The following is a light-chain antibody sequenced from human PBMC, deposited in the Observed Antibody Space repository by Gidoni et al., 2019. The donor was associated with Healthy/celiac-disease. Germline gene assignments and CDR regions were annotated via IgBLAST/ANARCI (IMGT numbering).Light chain of an antibody. CDR3: QQRSNWAWT. CDR1: QCVSSY. J-gene: IGKJ1*01. Sequence: EIVLTKSPATLSLSPGERATLSCRASQCVSSYLAWYQPKPGQAPRLLIYDASNRATGIPARFRGSGSGTDFTLTISSLEPEDFAVYYCQQRSNWAWTFGQGTKVEIK. CDR2: DAS. V-gene: IGKV3-11*01.